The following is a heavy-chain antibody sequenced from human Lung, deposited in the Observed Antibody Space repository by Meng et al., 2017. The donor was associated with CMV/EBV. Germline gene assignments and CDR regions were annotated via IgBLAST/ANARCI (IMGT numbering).Heavy chain of an antibody. Sequence: GGTLRLXCAASGFTFRTYWMSWVRQAPGKGLEWVANIKPDGSEKSYVDYVKGRFTISRDNAENSLYLQMDSLRAEDTAVYYCARGGSNGGYLPHWGQGKLVNGAS. J-gene: IGHJ4*02. CDR3: ARGGSNGGYLPH. CDR2: IKPDGSEK. V-gene: IGHV3-7*01. CDR1: GFTFRTYW. D-gene: IGHD4-17*01.